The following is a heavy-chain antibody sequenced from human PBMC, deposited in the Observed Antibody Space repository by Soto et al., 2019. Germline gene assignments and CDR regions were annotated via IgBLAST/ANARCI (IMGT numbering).Heavy chain of an antibody. CDR1: GDSVSSNSAA. CDR2: TYYRSKWYN. V-gene: IGHV6-1*01. D-gene: IGHD2-15*01. CDR3: AKAKSPDCSGGSCYPSRYDY. J-gene: IGHJ4*02. Sequence: SQTLSLTCAISGDSVSSNSAAWNWIRQSPSRGLEWLGRTYYRSKWYNDYAVSVKSRITINPDTSKNQFSLQLNSVTPEDTAVYYCAKAKSPDCSGGSCYPSRYDYWGQGTLVTVSS.